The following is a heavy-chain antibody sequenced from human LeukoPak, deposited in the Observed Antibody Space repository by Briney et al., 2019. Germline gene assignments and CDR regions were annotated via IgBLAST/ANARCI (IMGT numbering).Heavy chain of an antibody. D-gene: IGHD5-18*01. V-gene: IGHV3-23*01. CDR2: ISGSSDTT. CDR1: GFTFSTYA. CDR3: ANREGGYTYDPFDY. J-gene: IGHJ4*02. Sequence: PGGSLRLSCAASGFTFSTYAMSWVRQAPGRGLEWVSAISGSSDTTYYADSVKGRFTTSRDNSTNTLYLQMNSLRAEDTAVYYCANREGGYTYDPFDYWGQGTLVTVSS.